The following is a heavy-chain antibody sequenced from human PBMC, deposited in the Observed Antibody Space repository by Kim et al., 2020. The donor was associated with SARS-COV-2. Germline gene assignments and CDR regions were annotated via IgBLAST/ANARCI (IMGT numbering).Heavy chain of an antibody. V-gene: IGHV3-30-3*01. J-gene: IGHJ4*02. D-gene: IGHD2-15*01. CDR3: DLSNKVVVVAATGYYFDY. Sequence: GGSLRLSCAASGFTFSSYAMHWVRQAPGKGLEWVAVISYDGSNKYYADSVKGRFTISRDNSKNTLYLQMNSLRAEDTAVYYCDLSNKVVVVAATGYYFDYWGQGTLVTVSS. CDR1: GFTFSSYA. CDR2: ISYDGSNK.